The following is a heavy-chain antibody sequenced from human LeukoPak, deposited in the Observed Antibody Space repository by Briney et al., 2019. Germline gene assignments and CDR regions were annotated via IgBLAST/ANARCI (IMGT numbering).Heavy chain of an antibody. J-gene: IGHJ3*02. CDR3: ARRDWVSGAVRAFDI. CDR2: ISNDSVDK. D-gene: IGHD3-3*01. V-gene: IGHV3-11*04. Sequence: GGSLRLSCVGSGFTFSDYYMSWIRQVPGKGLEWVSYISNDSVDKYYVDSVRGRFTISRDNAKKSMYLQMSGLRVEDTAVYYCARRDWVSGAVRAFDIWRQGTMVTVSS. CDR1: GFTFSDYY.